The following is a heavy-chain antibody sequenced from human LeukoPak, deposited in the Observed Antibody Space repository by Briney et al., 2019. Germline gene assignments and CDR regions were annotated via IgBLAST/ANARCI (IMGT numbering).Heavy chain of an antibody. CDR3: AKCGRAAAGKGAAFYYYYGMDV. D-gene: IGHD6-13*01. V-gene: IGHV3-23*01. CDR2: ISGSGGST. Sequence: GGSLRLSCAASGFTFSSYAMSWVRQAPGKGLEWVSAISGSGGSTYYADSVKGRFTISRDNSKNTLYLQMNSLRAEDTAVYYCAKCGRAAAGKGAAFYYYYGMDVWGQGTTVTVSS. J-gene: IGHJ6*02. CDR1: GFTFSSYA.